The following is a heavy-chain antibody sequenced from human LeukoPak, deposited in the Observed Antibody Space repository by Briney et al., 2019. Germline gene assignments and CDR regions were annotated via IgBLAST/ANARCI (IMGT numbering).Heavy chain of an antibody. J-gene: IGHJ4*02. CDR2: VDHIGIA. CDR3: ARRSGYDPLIN. V-gene: IGHV4-34*01. D-gene: IGHD5-12*01. Sequence: PSETLSLTCAVYGGSLSGYYWNWIRQPPGKGLEWIGEVDHIGIANYNPSLKSRATISVDVSKNQFSLKLRSVTAADTAVYSCARRSGYDPLINWGQGSLVTVSS. CDR1: GGSLSGYY.